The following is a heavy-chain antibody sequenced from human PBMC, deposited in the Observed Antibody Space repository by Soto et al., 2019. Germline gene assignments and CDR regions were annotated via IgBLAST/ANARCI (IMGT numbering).Heavy chain of an antibody. CDR3: ARDCTFSGGSCY. Sequence: QVQLVQSGAEVKKPGSSVKVSCKASGGTFSSYTISGVRQAPGQGLEWMGRIIPILGIANYVQKFQGRVTITADKSTSTAYMELSSLRSEDTAVYYCARDCTFSGGSCYWGQGTLVTVSS. CDR1: GGTFSSYT. J-gene: IGHJ4*02. D-gene: IGHD2-15*01. V-gene: IGHV1-69*08. CDR2: IIPILGIA.